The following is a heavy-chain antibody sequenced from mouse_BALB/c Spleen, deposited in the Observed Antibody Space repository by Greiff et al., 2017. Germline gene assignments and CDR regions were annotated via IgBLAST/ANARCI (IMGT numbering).Heavy chain of an antibody. V-gene: IGHV1-80*01. CDR2: IYPGDGDT. D-gene: IGHD3-3*01. Sequence: VQLHQSGAELVRPGSSVKISCKASGYAFSSYWMNWVKQRPGQGLEWIGQIYPGDGDTNYNGKFKGKATLTADKSSSTAYMQLSSLTSEDSAVYYCARRGRGWYFDVWGAGTTVTVSS. CDR3: ARRGRGWYFDV. J-gene: IGHJ1*01. CDR1: GYAFSSYW.